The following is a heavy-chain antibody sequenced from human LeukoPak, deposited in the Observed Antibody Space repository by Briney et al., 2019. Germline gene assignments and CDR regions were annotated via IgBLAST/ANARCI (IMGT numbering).Heavy chain of an antibody. CDR2: ISWNSGSI. CDR3: AKDMNAHYDSSGSLDY. CDR1: GFTFDDYA. J-gene: IGHJ4*02. V-gene: IGHV3-9*01. D-gene: IGHD3-22*01. Sequence: GGSLRLSCAASGFTFDDYAMHWVRQAPGKGLEWVSGISWNSGSIGYADSAKGRFTISRDNAKNSLYLQMNSLRAEDTALYYCAKDMNAHYDSSGSLDYWGQGTLVTVSS.